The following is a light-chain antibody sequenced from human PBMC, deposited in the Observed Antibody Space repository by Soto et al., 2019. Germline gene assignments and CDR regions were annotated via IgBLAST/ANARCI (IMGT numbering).Light chain of an antibody. CDR3: QLYNGLWT. CDR2: KAT. V-gene: IGKV1-5*03. J-gene: IGKJ1*01. Sequence: DIQMTQSPSTLSASVGDRVTITCRASQSISSWLAWYQQKPGKASKLLIYKATSLESGVPSKFSGSGSGTVFTLTISSQQPDDFATYCCQLYNGLWTFGQGTKVEIK. CDR1: QSISSW.